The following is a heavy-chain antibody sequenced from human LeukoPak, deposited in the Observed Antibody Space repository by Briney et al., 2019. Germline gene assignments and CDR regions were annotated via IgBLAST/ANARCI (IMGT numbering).Heavy chain of an antibody. V-gene: IGHV4-34*01. CDR3: ARERVVSDYNWFDP. D-gene: IGHD6-25*01. Sequence: SETLSLTCAVHGASFAGYSWSWIRQSPGKGLEWIGEVNRVGYIIYNPSLKSRVNISIDTSTTQFSLRLSSVTVADTAVYFCARERVVSDYNWFDPWGQGTLVTVSS. CDR1: GASFAGYS. J-gene: IGHJ5*02. CDR2: VNRVGYI.